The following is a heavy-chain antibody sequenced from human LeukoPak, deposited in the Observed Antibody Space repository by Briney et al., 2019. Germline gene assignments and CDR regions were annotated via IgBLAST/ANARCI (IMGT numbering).Heavy chain of an antibody. CDR2: INPNSGGT. V-gene: IGHV1-2*02. CDR3: AAFRELINDY. CDR1: GYTFTGYY. D-gene: IGHD3-10*01. J-gene: IGHJ4*02. Sequence: ASVTASCKTSGYTFTGYYMHWVRQAPGQGLEWMGWINPNSGGTNYAQKFQGRVTMTRDTSISTAYMELSRLRSDDTAVYYCAAFRELINDYWGQGTLVTVSS.